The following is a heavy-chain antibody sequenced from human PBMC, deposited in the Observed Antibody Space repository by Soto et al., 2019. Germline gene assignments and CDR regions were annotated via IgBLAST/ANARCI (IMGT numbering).Heavy chain of an antibody. D-gene: IGHD1-1*01. Sequence: GSLRLSCAASGFTFSSYWMHWVRQAPGKGLVWVSRINSDGSSTSYADSVKGRFTISGDNAKNTLYLQMNSLRAEDTAVYYCARDAELSYYYYGMDVWGQGTTVTVS. CDR2: INSDGSST. V-gene: IGHV3-74*01. CDR1: GFTFSSYW. J-gene: IGHJ6*02. CDR3: ARDAELSYYYYGMDV.